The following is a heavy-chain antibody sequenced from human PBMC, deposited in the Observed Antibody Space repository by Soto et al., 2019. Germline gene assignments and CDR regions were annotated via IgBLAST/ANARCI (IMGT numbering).Heavy chain of an antibody. CDR3: ARAGDVDTAMAYNWFDP. V-gene: IGHV3-33*01. Sequence: GGSLRLSCAASGFTFSSYGMHWVRQAPGKGLEWVAVIWYDGSNKYYADSVKGRFTISRDNSKNTLYLQMNSLRAEDTAVYYCARAGDVDTAMAYNWFDPWGQGTRVTVSS. J-gene: IGHJ5*02. CDR1: GFTFSSYG. D-gene: IGHD5-18*01. CDR2: IWYDGSNK.